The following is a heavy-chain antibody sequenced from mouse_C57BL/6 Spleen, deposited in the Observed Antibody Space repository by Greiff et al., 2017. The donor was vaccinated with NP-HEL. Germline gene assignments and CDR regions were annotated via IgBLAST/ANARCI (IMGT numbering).Heavy chain of an antibody. CDR1: GYTFTSYW. V-gene: IGHV1-69*01. D-gene: IGHD1-1*01. CDR3: ARRYYGSRAWFAY. CDR2: IDPSDSYT. Sequence: VQLQQSGAELVMPGASVKLSCKASGYTFTSYWMHWVKQRPGQGLEWIGEIDPSDSYTNYNQKFKGKSTLTVDKSSSTAYMQLSSLTSEDSAVYYCARRYYGSRAWFAYWGQGTLVTVSA. J-gene: IGHJ3*01.